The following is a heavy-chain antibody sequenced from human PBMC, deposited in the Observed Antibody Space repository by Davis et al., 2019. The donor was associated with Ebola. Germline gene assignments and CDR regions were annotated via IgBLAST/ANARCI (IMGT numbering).Heavy chain of an antibody. V-gene: IGHV3-73*01. CDR2: IRSKANGYAT. CDR1: GFTFSGSA. D-gene: IGHD2-2*01. J-gene: IGHJ6*02. CDR3: TRKGGYCSSTSCSYYYYYGMDV. Sequence: GESLKISCAASGFTFSGSAMHWVRQASGKGLEWVGRIRSKANGYATAYAASVKGRFTISRDDSKYTAYLQMNSLKTEDTAVYYCTRKGGYCSSTSCSYYYYYGMDVWGQGTTVTVSS.